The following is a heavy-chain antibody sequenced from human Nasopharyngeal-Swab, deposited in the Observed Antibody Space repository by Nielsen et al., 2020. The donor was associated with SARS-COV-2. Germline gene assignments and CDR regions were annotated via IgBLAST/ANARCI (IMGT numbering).Heavy chain of an antibody. J-gene: IGHJ4*02. CDR3: ARGRRGIVGATVYYFDY. Sequence: ASEKVSCKDSGYTITSYDINWVRQATGQGLEWMGWMNTNSVNTGYAQKFQGRVTMTRNTSISTAYMELGSLRSEDTAVYYCARGRRGIVGATVYYFDYWGQGTLVTVSS. CDR2: MNTNSVNT. V-gene: IGHV1-8*01. D-gene: IGHD1-26*01. CDR1: GYTITSYD.